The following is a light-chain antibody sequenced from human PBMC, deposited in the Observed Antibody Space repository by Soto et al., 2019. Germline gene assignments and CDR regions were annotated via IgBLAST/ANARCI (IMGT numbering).Light chain of an antibody. Sequence: AIEIAQCPSTLSASVGDRVTITCRASQGIRNDLGWYRQKPGKATKLLIYAASSLQSGVPSRFSGSGSGTDFTLTIRSLQPEDFATYYCLQDYNYPRTFGQGTKVDSK. J-gene: IGKJ1*01. V-gene: IGKV1-6*01. CDR1: QGIRND. CDR3: LQDYNYPRT. CDR2: AAS.